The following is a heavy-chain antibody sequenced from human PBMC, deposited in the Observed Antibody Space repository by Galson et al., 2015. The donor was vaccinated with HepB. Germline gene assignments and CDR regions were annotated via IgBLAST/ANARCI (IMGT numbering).Heavy chain of an antibody. V-gene: IGHV1-3*01. CDR1: GYTFTSYA. D-gene: IGHD3-3*01. J-gene: IGHJ4*02. CDR2: INAGNGNT. CDR3: ARCAHLEWEPQWWDY. Sequence: SVKVSCKASGYTFTSYAMHWVRQAPGQRLEWMGWINAGNGNTKYSQKFQGRVIITRDTSASTAYMELSSLRSEDTAVYYCARCAHLEWEPQWWDYWGQGTLVTVSS.